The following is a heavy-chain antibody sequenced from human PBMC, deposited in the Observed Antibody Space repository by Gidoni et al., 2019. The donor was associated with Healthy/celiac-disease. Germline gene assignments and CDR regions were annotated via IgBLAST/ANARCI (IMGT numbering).Heavy chain of an antibody. CDR3: AKDPRGANGDTNWFDP. Sequence: EVQLLESGGGLVQPGGSLRLSFSAAGFTFRSYAMIWVGQAPGKGLGWVSAISGSGGSTYYADSVKGRFTISRDNSKNTLYLQMNSLRAEDTAVYYCAKDPRGANGDTNWFDPWGQGTLVTVSS. CDR1: GFTFRSYA. V-gene: IGHV3-23*01. J-gene: IGHJ5*02. CDR2: ISGSGGST. D-gene: IGHD2-21*02.